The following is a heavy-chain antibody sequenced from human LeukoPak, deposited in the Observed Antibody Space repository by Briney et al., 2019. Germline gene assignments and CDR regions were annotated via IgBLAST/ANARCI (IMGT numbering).Heavy chain of an antibody. Sequence: PSETLSLTCTVSGYSISSGYYWGWIRQPPGKGLEWIGSIYHSGSTYYNPSLKSRVTISVDTSKNQFSLKLSSVTAADTAVYYCARDEGSGWYDYWGQGTLVTVSS. J-gene: IGHJ4*02. CDR2: IYHSGST. D-gene: IGHD6-19*01. CDR3: ARDEGSGWYDY. CDR1: GYSISSGYY. V-gene: IGHV4-38-2*02.